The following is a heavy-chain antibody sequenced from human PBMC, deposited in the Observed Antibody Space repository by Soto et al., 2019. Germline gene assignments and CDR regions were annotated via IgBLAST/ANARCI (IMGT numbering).Heavy chain of an antibody. Sequence: GASVKGSCKPSGYRFTSYGFSWGRQAPGQGPEWMGWISTWNDGKTDAQKFRGRVTMTTDTSTSTAYMELRSLRSDDTAVYYCARLNSDYAVDYWGQGTLVTVSS. CDR1: GYRFTSYG. D-gene: IGHD5-12*01. V-gene: IGHV1-18*04. CDR3: ARLNSDYAVDY. CDR2: ISTWNDGK. J-gene: IGHJ4*02.